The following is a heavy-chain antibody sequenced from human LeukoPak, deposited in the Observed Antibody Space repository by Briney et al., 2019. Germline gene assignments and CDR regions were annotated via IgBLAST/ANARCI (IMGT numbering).Heavy chain of an antibody. CDR2: INYSGST. J-gene: IGHJ5*02. CDR1: GGSISSSSYY. CDR3: ARDSPLGYCSSTSCHAGFDP. Sequence: SETLSLTCTVSGGSISSSSYYWGWIRQPPGKGLEWIGSINYSGSTYYNPSLKSRVTISVDTSKNQFSLKLSSVTAADTAVYYCARDSPLGYCSSTSCHAGFDPWGQGTLVTVSS. V-gene: IGHV4-39*07. D-gene: IGHD2-2*01.